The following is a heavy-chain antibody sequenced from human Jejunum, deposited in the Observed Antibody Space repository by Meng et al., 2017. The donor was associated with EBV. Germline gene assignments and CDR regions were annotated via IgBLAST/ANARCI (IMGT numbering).Heavy chain of an antibody. D-gene: IGHD1-26*01. CDR2: IYWDDSR. CDR1: GFSFSANGVG. V-gene: IGHV2-5*02. J-gene: IGHJ4*02. Sequence: IPFNDPGPPLVNPTQTLTLTFTFSGFSFSANGVGVAWIRQPPGKALEWLAVIYWDDSRLYSPSLRSRLTITKDTSKNQVVLIMTNMDPVDTATYYCAHKGSGSYPLDYWGQGTLVTVSS. CDR3: AHKGSGSYPLDY.